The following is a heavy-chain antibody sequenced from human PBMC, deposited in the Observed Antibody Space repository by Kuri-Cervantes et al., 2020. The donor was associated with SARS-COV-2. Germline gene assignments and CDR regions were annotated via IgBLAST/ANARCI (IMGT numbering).Heavy chain of an antibody. CDR3: ARESNYSHYYGTEV. CDR2: IYYSGST. V-gene: IGHV4-59*01. J-gene: IGHJ6*02. CDR1: GGSISTYY. Sequence: GSLRLSCTVSGGSISTYYWSWIRQPPGKGLEWIGYIYYSGSTTYNPSLKSRVTISVDMSKNQFSLELDSVTAADTAVYYCARESNYSHYYGTEVWGQGTTVTVSS.